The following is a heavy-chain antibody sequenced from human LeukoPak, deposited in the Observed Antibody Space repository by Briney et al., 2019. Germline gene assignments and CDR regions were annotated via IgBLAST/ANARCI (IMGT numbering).Heavy chain of an antibody. D-gene: IGHD3-10*01. CDR3: ARHSDVIGAI. CDR1: CYTFTHQL. CDR2: IFSRDSDT. J-gene: IGHJ4*02. V-gene: IGHV5-51*01. Sequence: GESLQISCKASCYTFTHQLIGWLSQKSGSGLVWMRIIFSRDSDTKYSPSFQGHVTISADTSINTAYLEWSRLEASDTAIYYCARHSDVIGAIWGQGTLVTVSS.